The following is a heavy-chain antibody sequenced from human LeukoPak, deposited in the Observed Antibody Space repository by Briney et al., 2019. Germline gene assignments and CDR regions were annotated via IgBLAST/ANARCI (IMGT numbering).Heavy chain of an antibody. Sequence: GGSLRLSCAASGFTFSSYAMHWVRQAPGKGLEWVANIKQDGSEKYYVDPVKGRFTISRDNAKNSLYLQMNSLRAEDTAVYYCASLLSGSNQINDYWGQGTLVTVSS. V-gene: IGHV3-7*01. D-gene: IGHD1-26*01. CDR3: ASLLSGSNQINDY. CDR1: GFTFSSYA. CDR2: IKQDGSEK. J-gene: IGHJ4*02.